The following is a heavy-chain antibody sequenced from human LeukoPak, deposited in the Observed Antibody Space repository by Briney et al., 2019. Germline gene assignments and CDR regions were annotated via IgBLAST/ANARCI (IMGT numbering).Heavy chain of an antibody. D-gene: IGHD3-10*01. CDR2: IKTKANNYAT. V-gene: IGHV3-73*01. CDR3: TTEGRTHGPRENRWFGELLRPDTDY. CDR1: GFTFSGSA. J-gene: IGHJ4*02. Sequence: GGSLKLSCAASGFTFSGSAMHWVRQASGKGLEWVGRIKTKANNYATVYAASVKGRFTISRDDSKNTLYLQMNSLKTEDTAVYYCTTEGRTHGPRENRWFGELLRPDTDYWGQGTLVTVSS.